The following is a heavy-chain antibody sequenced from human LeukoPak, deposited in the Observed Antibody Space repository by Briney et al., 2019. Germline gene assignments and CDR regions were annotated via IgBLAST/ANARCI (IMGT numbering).Heavy chain of an antibody. V-gene: IGHV1-2*02. D-gene: IGHD2-21*01. J-gene: IGHJ4*02. CDR3: ARGRVVVNAMYY. Sequence: GASVKVSCKASGYTFTGYYMHWVRQAPGQGLEWMGWINPNSGGTNYAQKFQGRVTMTRDTSISPAYMALSRLRSDDTAVYYCARGRVVVNAMYYWGQGTLVTVSS. CDR2: INPNSGGT. CDR1: GYTFTGYY.